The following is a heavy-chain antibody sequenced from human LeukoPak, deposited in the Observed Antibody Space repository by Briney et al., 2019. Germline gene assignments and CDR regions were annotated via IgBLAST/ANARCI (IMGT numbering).Heavy chain of an antibody. J-gene: IGHJ4*02. CDR1: GFTFSSYE. Sequence: GGSLRLSCAASGFTFSSYEMNWVRQAPGKGLEWVSAISGSCGSTYYADSVKGRFTISRDNSKNTLYLQMKRLRAEDTAVYYCAKDRRRYLETIDYWGQGTLVTVSS. CDR2: ISGSCGST. CDR3: AKDRRRYLETIDY. V-gene: IGHV3-23*01. D-gene: IGHD5-24*01.